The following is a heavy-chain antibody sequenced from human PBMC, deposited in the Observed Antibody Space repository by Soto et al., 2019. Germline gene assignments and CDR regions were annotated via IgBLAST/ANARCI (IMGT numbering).Heavy chain of an antibody. J-gene: IGHJ4*02. V-gene: IGHV1-18*01. CDR3: ASSPGDSSSYEFDY. CDR1: RYTFTSYG. Sequence: ASVKVSCKASRYTFTSYGISWVRQAPGQGLEWMGWISAYNGNTNYAQKLQGRVTMTTDTSTSTAYMELRSLRSDDTAVYYCASSPGDSSSYEFDYWGQGTLVTVSS. D-gene: IGHD6-6*01. CDR2: ISAYNGNT.